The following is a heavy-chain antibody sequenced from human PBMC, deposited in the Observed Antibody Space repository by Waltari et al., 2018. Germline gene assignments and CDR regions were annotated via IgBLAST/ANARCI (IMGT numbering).Heavy chain of an antibody. V-gene: IGHV3-23*01. CDR3: AKVAGIAAGEFHFDF. J-gene: IGHJ4*02. Sequence: EVQLLDSGGGLVLPGRSLRLSCAAPGFTFVSSAIAWVSQAPGKRLEWVSSISGPALTTFHAASVKGRFSISRDNSEKSLYLQINGLTADDTAVYYCAKVAGIAAGEFHFDFWGRGTLVTVSS. D-gene: IGHD6-13*01. CDR1: GFTFVSSA. CDR2: ISGPALTT.